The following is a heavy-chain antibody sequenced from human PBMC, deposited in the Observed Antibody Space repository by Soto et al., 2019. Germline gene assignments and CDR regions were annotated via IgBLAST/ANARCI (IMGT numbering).Heavy chain of an antibody. D-gene: IGHD1-26*01. CDR3: ARASGSY. V-gene: IGHV4-61*01. CDR1: GGSVSSGNYY. J-gene: IGHJ4*03. Sequence: SETLSLTCSVSGGSVSSGNYYWAWIRQPPGKGLEWIGYIYHDGFTNYNPSLKSRVTIPLDTSKNEFTMRMRSVTAADTAIYYCARASGSY. CDR2: IYHDGFT.